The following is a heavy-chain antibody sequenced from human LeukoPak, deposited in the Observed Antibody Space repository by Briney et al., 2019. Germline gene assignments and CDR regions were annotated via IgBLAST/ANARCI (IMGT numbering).Heavy chain of an antibody. J-gene: IGHJ4*02. CDR1: GFTFSNAW. CDR3: TTLYYDFWSGYHAFDY. Sequence: GGSLRLSCAASGFTFSNAWMSWVRQAPGKGLECVGRIKSKTDGGTTDYAAPVKGRFTISRDDSKNTLYLQMNSLKTEDTAVYYCTTLYYDFWSGYHAFDYWGQGTLVTVSS. D-gene: IGHD3-3*01. CDR2: IKSKTDGGTT. V-gene: IGHV3-15*01.